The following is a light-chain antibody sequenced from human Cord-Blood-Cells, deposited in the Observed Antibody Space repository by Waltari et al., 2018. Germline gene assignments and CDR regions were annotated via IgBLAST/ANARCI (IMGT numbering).Light chain of an antibody. Sequence: EIVITQSRAPLSVSPGERAPLSCMASQSVSSNLAWYQQKPGQAPRLLIYGASTRTTGIPARFSGSGSGTEFTLTISSLQSEDFAVYYCQQYNNWPPYTFGQGTKLEIK. CDR1: QSVSSN. CDR3: QQYNNWPPYT. V-gene: IGKV3-15*01. CDR2: GAS. J-gene: IGKJ2*01.